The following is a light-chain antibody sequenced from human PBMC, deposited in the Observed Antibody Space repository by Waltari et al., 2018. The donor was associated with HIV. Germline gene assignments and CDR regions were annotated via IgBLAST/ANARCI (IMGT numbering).Light chain of an antibody. Sequence: QSALTQPASVSGSPGQSITISCTGTSSDVGYYNYVSWYQQYPGNAPKLMIYDVSNRPSGVSNRFSGSKSGNTASLTISGLQAEDEADYHCSSYTSSTISFGTGTKVTVL. CDR2: DVS. V-gene: IGLV2-14*01. J-gene: IGLJ1*01. CDR1: SSDVGYYNY. CDR3: SSYTSSTIS.